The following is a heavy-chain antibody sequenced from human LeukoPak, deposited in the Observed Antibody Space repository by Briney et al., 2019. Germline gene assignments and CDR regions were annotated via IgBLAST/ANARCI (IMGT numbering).Heavy chain of an antibody. Sequence: SETLSLTCTVSGGSISSYYWSWIRQFPGKGLEWIGYIFDSGTTNYNPSLESRVTISADMSKNQFSLKVKSVTAADTAVYYCARGGRTQGSLSFYYMDVWGKGATVTVSS. CDR1: GGSISSYY. CDR3: ARGGRTQGSLSFYYMDV. J-gene: IGHJ6*03. D-gene: IGHD3-10*01. CDR2: IFDSGTT. V-gene: IGHV4-59*01.